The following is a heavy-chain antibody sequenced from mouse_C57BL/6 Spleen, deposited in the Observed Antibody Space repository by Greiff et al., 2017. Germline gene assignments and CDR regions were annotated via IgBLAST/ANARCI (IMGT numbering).Heavy chain of an antibody. J-gene: IGHJ4*01. CDR1: GYTFTSYW. CDR3: ARFDYDGYAMDY. Sequence: QVQLKQPGAELVRPGSSVKLSCKASGYTFTSYWMDWVKQRPGQGLEWIGNIYPSDSETHYNQKFKDKATLTVDKSSSTAYMQLSSLTSEDSAVYYCARFDYDGYAMDYWGQGTSVTVSS. CDR2: IYPSDSET. V-gene: IGHV1-61*01. D-gene: IGHD2-4*01.